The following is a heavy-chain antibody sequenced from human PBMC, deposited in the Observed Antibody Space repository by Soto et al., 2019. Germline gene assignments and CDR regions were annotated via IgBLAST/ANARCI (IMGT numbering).Heavy chain of an antibody. CDR2: MNDSGNT. CDR1: GGSISPTTW. J-gene: IGHJ5*02. V-gene: IGHV4-4*02. D-gene: IGHD2-2*01. Sequence: QVQLQESGPGLLKPSGTLYLTCAVSGGSISPTTWWNWVRQPPGKGLEWIAEMNDSGNTHSNPSLKSRVTISVDKSNNQFSLKLSSVTAADTAVYYCASSTGGPAGSWWFDPWGQGALVTVSS. CDR3: ASSTGGPAGSWWFDP.